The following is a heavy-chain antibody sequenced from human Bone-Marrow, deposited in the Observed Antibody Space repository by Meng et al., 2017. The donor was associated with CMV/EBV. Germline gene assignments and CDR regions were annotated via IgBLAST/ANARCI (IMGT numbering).Heavy chain of an antibody. V-gene: IGHV1-2*02. CDR3: ACLLWPGITGKVDAFDI. D-gene: IGHD1-20*01. Sequence: ASVKVSCKASGYTFTSYYMHWVRQAPGQGLEWMGWINPNSGGTNYAQKFQGRVTMTRDTSISTDYMELSRLRSDDTAVYYCACLLWPGITGKVDAFDIWGQGTMVTVSS. J-gene: IGHJ3*02. CDR1: GYTFTSYY. CDR2: INPNSGGT.